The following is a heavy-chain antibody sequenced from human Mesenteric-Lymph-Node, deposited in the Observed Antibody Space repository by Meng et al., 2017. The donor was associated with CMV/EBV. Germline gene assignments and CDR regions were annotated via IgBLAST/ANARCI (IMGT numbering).Heavy chain of an antibody. V-gene: IGHV3-9*01. CDR3: AREKASSWGVDY. D-gene: IGHD7-27*01. CDR2: ISWNSGSI. Sequence: GGSLRLSCAASGFTFDDYAIHWVRQAPGKGLEWVSGISWNSGSIGYADSVKGRFTISRDNAKNSLYLQMDSLRAEDTAVYYCAREKASSWGVDYWGQGTLVTVSS. CDR1: GFTFDDYA. J-gene: IGHJ4*02.